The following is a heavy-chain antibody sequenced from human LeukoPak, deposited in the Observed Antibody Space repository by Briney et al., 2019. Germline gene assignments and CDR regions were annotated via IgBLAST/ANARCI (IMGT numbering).Heavy chain of an antibody. V-gene: IGHV3-30-3*02. CDR1: GFTFSSYA. J-gene: IGHJ4*02. CDR3: AKRGTAMVTSRFDY. Sequence: GGSLRLSCAASGFTFSSYAVHWVRQAPGKGLEWVAVISYDGTNKYYADSVKDRFTISRDNSKDTLFLQMNSLRAEDTAVYYCAKRGTAMVTSRFDYWGQGTLVTVSS. CDR2: ISYDGTNK. D-gene: IGHD5-18*01.